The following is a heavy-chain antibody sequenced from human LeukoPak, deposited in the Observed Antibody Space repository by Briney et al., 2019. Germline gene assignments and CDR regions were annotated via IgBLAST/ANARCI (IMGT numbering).Heavy chain of an antibody. Sequence: GGSLRLSCAASGFTFSDYYMSWIRQAPGKGLEWVSYISSSGSTIYYADSVKGRFTISGDNAKNSLYLQMNSLRAEDTAVYYCARERPDYYDSRGYYMDVWGKGTTVTVSS. CDR2: ISSSGSTI. V-gene: IGHV3-11*01. CDR3: ARERPDYYDSRGYYMDV. J-gene: IGHJ6*03. D-gene: IGHD3-22*01. CDR1: GFTFSDYY.